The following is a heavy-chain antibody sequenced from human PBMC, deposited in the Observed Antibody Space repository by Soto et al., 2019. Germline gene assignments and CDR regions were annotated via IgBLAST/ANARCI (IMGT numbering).Heavy chain of an antibody. Sequence: ASVKVSCKASGYTFTSYAMHLVRQAPGQRLEWMGWINAGNGNTKYSQKFQGRVTITRDTSASTAYMELSSLRSEDTAVYYCAREKFDYVYYYMDVWGKGTTVTVSS. CDR1: GYTFTSYA. CDR3: AREKFDYVYYYMDV. CDR2: INAGNGNT. V-gene: IGHV1-3*01. D-gene: IGHD4-17*01. J-gene: IGHJ6*03.